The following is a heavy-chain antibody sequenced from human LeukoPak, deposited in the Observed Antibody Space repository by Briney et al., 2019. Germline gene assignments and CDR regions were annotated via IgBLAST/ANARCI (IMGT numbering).Heavy chain of an antibody. J-gene: IGHJ3*02. CDR2: TYYRSNWYT. CDR1: GDSVSSNSAA. V-gene: IGHV6-1*01. Sequence: SQTLSLTCAISGDSVSSNSAAWNWIRQSRSRGLEWLGRTYYRSNWYTDYALSMKSRITINPDSSKNQFSLQLNSVTPEDTAVYYCAREGKGAFDIWGQGTMVVVSS. CDR3: AREGKGAFDI. D-gene: IGHD3-10*01.